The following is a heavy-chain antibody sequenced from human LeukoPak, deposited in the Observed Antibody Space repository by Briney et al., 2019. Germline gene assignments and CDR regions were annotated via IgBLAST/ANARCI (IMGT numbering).Heavy chain of an antibody. J-gene: IGHJ6*03. V-gene: IGHV3-30*02. CDR1: GFTFSSYG. CDR3: AKDGMALHYYYYMDV. Sequence: GGSLRLSCAASGFTFSSYGMHWVRQAPGKGLEWVAFIRYDGSNKYYADSVKGRFTISRDNSKNTLYLQMNSLRAEDTAVYYCAKDGMALHYYYYMDVWGKGTTVTISS. D-gene: IGHD5-24*01. CDR2: IRYDGSNK.